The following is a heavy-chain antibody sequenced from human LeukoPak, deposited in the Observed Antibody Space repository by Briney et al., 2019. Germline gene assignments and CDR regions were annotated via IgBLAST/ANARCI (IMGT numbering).Heavy chain of an antibody. V-gene: IGHV3-30-3*01. D-gene: IGHD4-17*01. J-gene: IGHJ3*02. CDR2: ISYDGSNK. CDR3: ARGTLVTSPTTVTPLAAFDI. Sequence: PGGSLRLSCAASGFTFSSYAMHWVRQAPGKGLEWVAVISYDGSNKYYADSVKGRFTISRDNSKNTLYLQMNSLRAEDTAVYYCARGTLVTSPTTVTPLAAFDIWGQGTMVTVSS. CDR1: GFTFSSYA.